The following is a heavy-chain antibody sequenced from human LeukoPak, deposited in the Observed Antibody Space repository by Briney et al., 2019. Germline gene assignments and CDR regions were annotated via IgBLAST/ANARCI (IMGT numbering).Heavy chain of an antibody. J-gene: IGHJ4*02. Sequence: ASVKVSCKASGYTFTGYYMHWVRQAPGQGLEWMGWINPNSGGTNYAQKFQGRVTMTRDTSISTAYMELSRLRSDDTAVYYCARDTVVSRSWTQYYFDYWGQGTLVTVSS. D-gene: IGHD4-23*01. CDR3: ARDTVVSRSWTQYYFDY. CDR1: GYTFTGYY. CDR2: INPNSGGT. V-gene: IGHV1-2*02.